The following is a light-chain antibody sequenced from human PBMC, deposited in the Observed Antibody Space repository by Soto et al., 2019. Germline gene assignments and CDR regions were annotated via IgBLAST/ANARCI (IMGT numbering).Light chain of an antibody. V-gene: IGKV3-15*01. CDR2: GAS. CDR1: QSVSTN. CDR3: QHYTA. J-gene: IGKJ1*01. Sequence: EIVMTQSPDTQSVSPGERATLSCRASQSVSTNVAWYQQKPGQAPRLLIYGASARATGIPARFSGSGSGTEFTLTISSLQSEDFAVYYCQHYTAFGQGTKVEIK.